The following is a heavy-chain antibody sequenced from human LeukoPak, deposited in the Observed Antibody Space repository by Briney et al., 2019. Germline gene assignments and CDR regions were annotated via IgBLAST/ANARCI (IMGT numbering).Heavy chain of an antibody. CDR3: AKVQGYCSSTSCHAEYFQH. V-gene: IGHV3-23*01. D-gene: IGHD2-2*01. Sequence: PGGSLRLSCAASGFTFSSYAMSWVRQAPGKGLEWVSAISGSGSSTYYADSVKGRFTISRDNSKNTLYLQMNSLRAEDTAVYYCAKVQGYCSSTSCHAEYFQHWGQGTLVTVSS. CDR1: GFTFSSYA. CDR2: ISGSGSST. J-gene: IGHJ1*01.